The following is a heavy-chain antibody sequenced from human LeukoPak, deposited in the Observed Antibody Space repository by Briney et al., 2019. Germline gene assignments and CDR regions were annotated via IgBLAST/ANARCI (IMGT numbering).Heavy chain of an antibody. CDR2: IKSKTDGGAT. CDR1: GFTFSNAW. J-gene: IGHJ4*02. D-gene: IGHD4-17*01. CDR3: TTSPPRATVTTD. Sequence: GGSLRLSCAASGFTFSNAWMSWVRQAPGKGLEWVGRIKSKTDGGATDYAAPVKGRFTISRDDSKNTLYLQMNSLKTEDTAAYYCTTSPPRATVTTDWGQGTLVTVSS. V-gene: IGHV3-15*01.